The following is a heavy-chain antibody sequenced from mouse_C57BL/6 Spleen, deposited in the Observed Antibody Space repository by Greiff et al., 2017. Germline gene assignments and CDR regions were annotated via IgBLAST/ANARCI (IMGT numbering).Heavy chain of an antibody. Sequence: EVHLVESGGGLVQPGGSLKLSCAASGFTFSDYYMYWVRQTPEKRLEWVAYISNGGGSTYYPDTVKGRFTISRDNAKNTLYLQMNRLKSEDTAMYYCARQHYGSRSMDYWGQGTSVTVSS. CDR1: GFTFSDYY. J-gene: IGHJ4*01. D-gene: IGHD1-1*01. CDR2: ISNGGGST. V-gene: IGHV5-12*01. CDR3: ARQHYGSRSMDY.